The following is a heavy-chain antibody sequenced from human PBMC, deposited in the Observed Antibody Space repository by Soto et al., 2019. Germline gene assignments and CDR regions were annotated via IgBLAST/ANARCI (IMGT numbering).Heavy chain of an antibody. CDR1: GYTFTSYA. CDR3: ARGSITMIVVGPDAFDI. CDR2: INAGNGNT. Sequence: ASVKVSCKASGYTFTSYAMHWVRQAPGQRLEWMGWINAGNGNTKYSQKFQGRVTITRDTSASTAYMELSSLRSEDTAVYYCARGSITMIVVGPDAFDIWGQGTMVT. J-gene: IGHJ3*02. D-gene: IGHD3-22*01. V-gene: IGHV1-3*01.